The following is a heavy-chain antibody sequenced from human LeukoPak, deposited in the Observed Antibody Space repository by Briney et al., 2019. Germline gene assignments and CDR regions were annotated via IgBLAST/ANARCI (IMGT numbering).Heavy chain of an antibody. D-gene: IGHD6-13*01. CDR3: ARGYSSSWYGVTDY. CDR2: INHSGST. CDR1: GGSFSGYY. Sequence: SETLSLTCAVYGGSFSGYYWSWIRQPPGKGLEWIGEINHSGSTNYNPSLKSRVTISVDTSKNQFSLKLSSVTAADTAVYYCARGYSSSWYGVTDYWGQGTLVTVSS. V-gene: IGHV4-34*01. J-gene: IGHJ4*02.